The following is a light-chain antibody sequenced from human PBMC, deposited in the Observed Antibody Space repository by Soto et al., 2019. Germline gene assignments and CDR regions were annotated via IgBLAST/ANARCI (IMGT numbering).Light chain of an antibody. CDR3: QQYGSSPAT. Sequence: ESVLTQSQGTLSLYQGERATLSCRASQHIRSNYLAWYKHKPGQAPRLLIYGASSRATGIPDRLSGSGSGTDFTLTISRLEPEDLAVYDCQQYGSSPATFGQGTKVDIK. CDR2: GAS. V-gene: IGKV3-20*01. J-gene: IGKJ1*01. CDR1: QHIRSNY.